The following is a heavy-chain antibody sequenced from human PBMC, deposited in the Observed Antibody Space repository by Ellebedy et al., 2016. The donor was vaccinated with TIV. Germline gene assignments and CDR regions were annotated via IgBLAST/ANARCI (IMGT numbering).Heavy chain of an antibody. CDR1: GFIFSTYG. V-gene: IGHV3-30*02. Sequence: GESLKISCEASGFIFSTYGMHWVRQAPGKGLEWVAFIWYDGGNKYYADSVKGRFTISRDNSKNTLYLQMNSLRAEDTAVYYCARGNSGYDAVYLDYWGQGTLVTVSS. D-gene: IGHD5-12*01. CDR3: ARGNSGYDAVYLDY. CDR2: IWYDGGNK. J-gene: IGHJ4*02.